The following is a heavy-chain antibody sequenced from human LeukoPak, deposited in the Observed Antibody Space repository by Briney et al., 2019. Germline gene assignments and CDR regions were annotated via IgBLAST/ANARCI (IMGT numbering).Heavy chain of an antibody. CDR2: IYYSGST. CDR3: ARGPKYSSSWYQPTADYYYGMDV. CDR1: GGSISSGGYY. V-gene: IGHV4-31*03. J-gene: IGHJ6*02. Sequence: PSETLSLTCTVSGGSISSGGYYWSWIRQHPGKGLEWIGYIYYSGSTYYNPSLKSRVTISVDTSKNQFSLKLSSVTAADTAVYYCARGPKYSSSWYQPTADYYYGMDVWGQGTTVTVSS. D-gene: IGHD6-13*01.